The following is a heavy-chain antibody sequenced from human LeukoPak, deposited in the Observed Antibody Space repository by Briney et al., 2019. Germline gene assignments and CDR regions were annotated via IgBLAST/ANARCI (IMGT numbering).Heavy chain of an antibody. Sequence: ASVKVSCKASGYTFTSYGISWVRQAPGQGLEWMGWINPNSGGTNYEQKFQGRVTMTRDTSISTAYMELSRLRSDDTAVYYCARISEVCYDSSGYYCTYFDYWGQGTLVTVSS. D-gene: IGHD3-22*01. CDR2: INPNSGGT. CDR1: GYTFTSYG. J-gene: IGHJ4*02. V-gene: IGHV1-2*02. CDR3: ARISEVCYDSSGYYCTYFDY.